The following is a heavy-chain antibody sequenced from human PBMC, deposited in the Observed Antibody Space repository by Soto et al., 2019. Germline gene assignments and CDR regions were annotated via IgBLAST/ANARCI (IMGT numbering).Heavy chain of an antibody. D-gene: IGHD5-18*01. V-gene: IGHV3-30-3*01. J-gene: IGHJ3*01. CDR3: LGGIGYSYGYHAFDL. CDR2: ISADGDTK. CDR1: GFTFSDNI. Sequence: QLQLVESGGGVVQPGRSLRLSCAASGFTFSDNILHWVRQAPGKGLEWLAFISADGDTKYYADSVKGRFTISRDNSKNTLNLQMNSLRREDTSVYYCLGGIGYSYGYHAFDLWGQGTMVTVSS.